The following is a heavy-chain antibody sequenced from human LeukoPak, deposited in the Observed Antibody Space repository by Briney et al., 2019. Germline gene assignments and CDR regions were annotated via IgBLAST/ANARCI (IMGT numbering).Heavy chain of an antibody. V-gene: IGHV4-39*01. CDR2: IYYSGST. J-gene: IGHJ4*02. D-gene: IGHD3-3*01. CDR3: ARLGSYDFWSGYLNQYYFDY. Sequence: PSETLSLTCTVSGGSISSSSYYWGWIRQPPGKGLEWIGGIYYSGSTYYNPSLKSRVTISVDTSKNQFSLKLSSVTAADTAVYYCARLGSYDFWSGYLNQYYFDYWGQGTLVTVSS. CDR1: GGSISSSSYY.